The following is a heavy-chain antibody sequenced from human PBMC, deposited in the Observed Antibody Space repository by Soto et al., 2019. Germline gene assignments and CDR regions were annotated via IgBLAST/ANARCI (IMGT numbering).Heavy chain of an antibody. J-gene: IGHJ4*02. D-gene: IGHD1-26*01. CDR3: ATDRQRYRGYYFDY. CDR2: FDPEDGET. CDR1: GYTVTELS. V-gene: IGHV1-24*01. Sequence: ASVKVSCKVSGYTVTELSMHWVRQAPGKGLEWMGGFDPEDGETIYAQKFQGRVTMTEDTSIDTAYMELSSLRSEDTAVYYCATDRQRYRGYYFDYRGKGTLVTVSS.